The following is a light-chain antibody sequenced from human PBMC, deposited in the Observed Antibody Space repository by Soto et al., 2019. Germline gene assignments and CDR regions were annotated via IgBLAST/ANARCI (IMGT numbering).Light chain of an antibody. CDR3: QQSYSVPIT. J-gene: IGKJ5*01. V-gene: IGKV1-39*01. CDR2: VAS. Sequence: DIQITQPPSSLSASVGDRVTITCRASQDISNYVAWYQQKPGRVPKVLIFVASSLQSGVPSRFSGSGSGTEFTLTINSLQPEDFATYYCQQSYSVPITFGQGTRLEIK. CDR1: QDISNY.